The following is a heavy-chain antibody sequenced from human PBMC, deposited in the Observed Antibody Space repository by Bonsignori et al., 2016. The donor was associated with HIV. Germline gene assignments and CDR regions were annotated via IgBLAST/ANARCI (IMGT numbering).Heavy chain of an antibody. D-gene: IGHD3-10*01. CDR2: ISGSGGST. Sequence: WIRQPPGKGLEWVSAISGSGGSTYYADSVKGRFTISRDNSKNTLYLQMNSLRAEDTAVYYCANYYGSGSTDYWGQGTLVTVSS. CDR3: ANYYGSGSTDY. V-gene: IGHV3-23*01. J-gene: IGHJ4*02.